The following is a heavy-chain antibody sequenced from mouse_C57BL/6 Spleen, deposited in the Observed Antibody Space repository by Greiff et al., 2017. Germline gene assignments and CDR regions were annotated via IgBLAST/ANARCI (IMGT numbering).Heavy chain of an antibody. D-gene: IGHD2-1*01. Sequence: EVQVVESGGGLVKPGGSLKLSCAASGFTFSDSGMHWVRQAPEKGLEWVAYISRGSSTNYYADTVKGRFTISRDKAKNTLFLQMTSLRSEDTAMYYCAKDLLWPLDYWGQGTTLTVSS. CDR3: AKDLLWPLDY. CDR2: ISRGSSTN. CDR1: GFTFSDSG. V-gene: IGHV5-17*01. J-gene: IGHJ2*01.